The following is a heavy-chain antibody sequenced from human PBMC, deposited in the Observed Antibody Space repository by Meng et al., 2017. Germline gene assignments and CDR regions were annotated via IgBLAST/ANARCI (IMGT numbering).Heavy chain of an antibody. J-gene: IGHJ4*02. CDR1: GYTLPSYA. CDR2: IDTKTGNP. Sequence: QVKLVQPGSELRKPGASVKVSCKASGYTLPSYAINWLRQAPGQGLQWMGWIDTKTGNPTYVPGFTGRLVFSLDTSVSTAYLQISGLKADDTAVYYCTRDGYSDCSRTSCFDSWGQGTLVTVSS. D-gene: IGHD2-2*01. CDR3: TRDGYSDCSRTSCFDS. V-gene: IGHV7-4-1*02.